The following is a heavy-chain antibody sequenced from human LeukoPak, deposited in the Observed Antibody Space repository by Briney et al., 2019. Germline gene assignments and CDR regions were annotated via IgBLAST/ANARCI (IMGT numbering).Heavy chain of an antibody. D-gene: IGHD2-15*01. CDR1: GYTSTTYY. CDR2: INPSGGTT. Sequence: ASVKVSCKTSGYTSTTYYLHWVRQAPGQGLEWMGIINPSGGTTSYAQQFQGRVTMTRDTSTSTIYMELSSLRSEDTAVYYCARAGYCSGGSCYGFDYWDQGTLVTVSS. J-gene: IGHJ4*02. CDR3: ARAGYCSGGSCYGFDY. V-gene: IGHV1-46*01.